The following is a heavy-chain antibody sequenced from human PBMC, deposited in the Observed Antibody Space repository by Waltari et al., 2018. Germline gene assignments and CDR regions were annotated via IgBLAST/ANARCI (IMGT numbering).Heavy chain of an antibody. Sequence: QVQLVQSGAEVKKPGSSVKVSCKASGGTLSSYAISWVRQAPGQGLEWMGRINPNSGGTNYAQKFQGRVTMTRDTSISTAYMELSRLRSDDTAVYYCARKKYSSSWYDYWGQGTLVTVSS. V-gene: IGHV1-2*06. D-gene: IGHD6-13*01. CDR2: INPNSGGT. J-gene: IGHJ4*02. CDR1: GGTLSSYA. CDR3: ARKKYSSSWYDY.